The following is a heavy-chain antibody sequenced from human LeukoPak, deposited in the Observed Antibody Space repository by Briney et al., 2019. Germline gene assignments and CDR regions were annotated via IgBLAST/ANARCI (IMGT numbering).Heavy chain of an antibody. V-gene: IGHV3-23*01. D-gene: IGHD6-19*01. CDR2: ISGSSGII. CDR1: GFTFNTYT. Sequence: GGSLRLSCAASGFTFNTYTMNWVRQAPGKGLEWVSYISGSSGIIDYADSVKGRFTISRDNSKNTLYLQMNSLRVEDTAVYYCAQVRPPSGSGWYGGDDYWGQGILVTVSS. CDR3: AQVRPPSGSGWYGGDDY. J-gene: IGHJ4*02.